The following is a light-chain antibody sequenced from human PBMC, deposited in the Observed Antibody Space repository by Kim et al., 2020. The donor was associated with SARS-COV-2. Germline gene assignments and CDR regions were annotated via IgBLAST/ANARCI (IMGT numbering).Light chain of an antibody. J-gene: IGKJ1*01. CDR1: QSVRSSY. Sequence: SPGERATLSCRASQSVRSSYLAWYQQKPGQAPRLLIYNASNRATGIPDRFSGSGSGTDFTLTISRVQPEDFAVNYCQQYGDSPRTFGQGTKVDIK. CDR3: QQYGDSPRT. V-gene: IGKV3-20*01. CDR2: NAS.